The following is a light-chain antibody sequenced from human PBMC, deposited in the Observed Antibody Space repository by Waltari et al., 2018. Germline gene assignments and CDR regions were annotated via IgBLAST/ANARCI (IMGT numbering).Light chain of an antibody. Sequence: QSALTQPASVSGSPGQSITISCPGTSSGFGHKYFVSWYQHHPGKAPQLIIYEGSKRPSGISNRFSGFRAGNMASLTISGLQAEDEADYYCCSYATYSPVLLGGGTKLTVL. J-gene: IGLJ2*01. V-gene: IGLV2-23*01. CDR2: EGS. CDR1: SSGFGHKYF. CDR3: CSYATYSPVL.